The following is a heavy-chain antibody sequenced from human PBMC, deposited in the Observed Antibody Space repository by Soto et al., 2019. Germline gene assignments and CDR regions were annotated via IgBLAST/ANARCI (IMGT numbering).Heavy chain of an antibody. J-gene: IGHJ4*02. CDR1: GFTFSNAW. CDR2: IKSKTDGGTT. V-gene: IGHV3-15*01. Sequence: EVQLVESGGGLVKPGGSLRLSCAASGFTFSNAWMSWVRQAPGKGLEWVGRIKSKTDGGTTDYAAPVKGRFTISRDDSKHTVYLQMNSLKTEDTAVYYCTTRAYYYGSGSLYYFDYWGQGTLVTVSS. D-gene: IGHD3-10*01. CDR3: TTRAYYYGSGSLYYFDY.